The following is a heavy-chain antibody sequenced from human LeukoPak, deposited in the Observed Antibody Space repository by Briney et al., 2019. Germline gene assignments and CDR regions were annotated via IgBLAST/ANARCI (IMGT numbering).Heavy chain of an antibody. Sequence: ASVKVSCKASGYTFTGYYMHWVRQAAGQGLEWMGWINPNSGGTNYAQKFQGRVTMTRDTSISTAYMELSRLRSDDTAVYYCASLPPLSRFPYYFDYWGQGTLVTVSS. CDR1: GYTFTGYY. J-gene: IGHJ4*02. CDR3: ASLPPLSRFPYYFDY. D-gene: IGHD3-16*01. V-gene: IGHV1-2*02. CDR2: INPNSGGT.